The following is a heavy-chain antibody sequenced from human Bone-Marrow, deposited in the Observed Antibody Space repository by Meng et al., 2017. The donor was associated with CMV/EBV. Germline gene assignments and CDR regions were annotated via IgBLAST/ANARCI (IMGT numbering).Heavy chain of an antibody. Sequence: GGSLRLSCAASGFTFSSYGMHWVRQAPGKGLEWVAFIRYEGSNKYHADSVEGRFTIYRDNSKNTLYLQMNSLRAEDTAVYYCAKGGQVLHFDYWGQGTLVTVSS. CDR2: IRYEGSNK. CDR3: AKGGQVLHFDY. V-gene: IGHV3-30*02. D-gene: IGHD4/OR15-4a*01. J-gene: IGHJ4*02. CDR1: GFTFSSYG.